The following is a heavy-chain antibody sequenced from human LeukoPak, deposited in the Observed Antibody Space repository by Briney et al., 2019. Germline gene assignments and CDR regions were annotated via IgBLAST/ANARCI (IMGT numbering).Heavy chain of an antibody. V-gene: IGHV3-30*02. CDR1: GLSFSIYG. CDR2: IRYDGSNK. D-gene: IGHD3-10*01. Sequence: GGSLRLSWVASGLSFSIYGMHWVRQAAGKGLEWVSFIRYDGSNKYYADSVKGRFTISRDNSKNTLYLQMNSLRAEDTAVYFCARGGVDYYGSGTYYLMYYFDYWGQGALVTVSS. CDR3: ARGGVDYYGSGTYYLMYYFDY. J-gene: IGHJ4*02.